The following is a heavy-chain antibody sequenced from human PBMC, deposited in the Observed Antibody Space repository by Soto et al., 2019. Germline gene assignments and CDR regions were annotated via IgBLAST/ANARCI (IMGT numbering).Heavy chain of an antibody. J-gene: IGHJ6*02. D-gene: IGHD1-7*01. CDR1: GGSISSGDYY. CDR3: AREGGITGTTYGMDV. Sequence: QVQLQESGPGLVKPSQTLSLTCTVSGGSISSGDYYWRWIRQPPGKGLEWIGYIYYSGSTYYNQSLKSRVTISVDTCKIQFALKLSSVTAADTAVYYCAREGGITGTTYGMDVWGQGTTVTVSS. CDR2: IYYSGST. V-gene: IGHV4-30-4*01.